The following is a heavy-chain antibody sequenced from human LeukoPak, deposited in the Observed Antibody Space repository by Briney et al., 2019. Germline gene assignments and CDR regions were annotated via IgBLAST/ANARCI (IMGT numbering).Heavy chain of an antibody. V-gene: IGHV3-23*01. CDR1: GFTFSSYA. CDR2: ISGSGGST. D-gene: IGHD2-15*01. CDR3: ARDSVSSFFTNTFDY. J-gene: IGHJ4*02. Sequence: GGSLRLSCAASGFTFSSYAMSWVRQAPGKGLEWVSAISGSGGSTYYADSVKGRFTISRDNSKNTLYLQMNSLRAEDTAVYYCARDSVSSFFTNTFDYWGQGTLVTVSS.